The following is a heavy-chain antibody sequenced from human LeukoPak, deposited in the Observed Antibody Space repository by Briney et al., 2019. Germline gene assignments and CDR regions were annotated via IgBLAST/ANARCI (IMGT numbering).Heavy chain of an antibody. CDR3: AKDPGSSTSCLDY. D-gene: IGHD2-2*01. J-gene: IGHJ4*02. V-gene: IGHV3-30*02. Sequence: PGGSLRLSCAASGFTFSSYGMHWVRQAPGKGLEWVAFIRYDGSNKYYADSVKGRFTISRDNSKNTLYLQMNSLRAEDTAVYYCAKDPGSSTSCLDYWGQGTLVTVSS. CDR2: IRYDGSNK. CDR1: GFTFSSYG.